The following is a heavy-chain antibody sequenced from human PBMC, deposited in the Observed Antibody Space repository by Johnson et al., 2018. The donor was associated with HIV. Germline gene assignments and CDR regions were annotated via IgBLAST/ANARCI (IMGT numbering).Heavy chain of an antibody. J-gene: IGHJ3*02. CDR2: ISYDGSNK. V-gene: IGHV3-30*18. CDR3: AKSLFSISWPYDAFDM. CDR1: GFTFSRYA. D-gene: IGHD2/OR15-2a*01. Sequence: QVQLVESGGGVVQPGRSLRLSCAASGFTFSRYAMHWVRQAPGKGLEWVAVISYDGSNKYYADSVKGRFTISRDNSKNTLYLQMNSLRAEDTAVYYCAKSLFSISWPYDAFDMWGQGTMVTVS.